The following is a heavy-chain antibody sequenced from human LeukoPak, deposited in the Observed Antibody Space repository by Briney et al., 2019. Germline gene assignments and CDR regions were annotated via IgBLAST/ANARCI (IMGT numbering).Heavy chain of an antibody. J-gene: IGHJ3*02. CDR2: IYSGGST. CDR1: GFTVSSNY. D-gene: IGHD2-21*02. CDR3: ARVLRTASNAFDI. Sequence: GGSLRLSCAASGFTVSSNYMSWVRQAPGKGLEWVSVIYSGGSTYYADSVKGRFTISRDNSKNTLYLQMNSLRAEDTAVYYCARVLRTASNAFDIWGQGTMVTVFS. V-gene: IGHV3-53*01.